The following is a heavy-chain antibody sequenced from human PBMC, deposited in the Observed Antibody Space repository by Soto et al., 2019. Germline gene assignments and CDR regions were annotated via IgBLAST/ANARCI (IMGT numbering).Heavy chain of an antibody. CDR2: IYHSGST. CDR1: GGSISSGGYS. J-gene: IGHJ3*02. Sequence: QLQLQESGSGLVTPSQTLSLTCAVSGGSISSGGYSWNWIRQPPGKGLEWIGNIYHSGSTYYNASLKSRVTISVDRSKNLFSLKLSSVTAADTTMYCCGRGDYANAFDIWGQGTMVTVSS. CDR3: GRGDYANAFDI. D-gene: IGHD4-17*01. V-gene: IGHV4-30-2*01.